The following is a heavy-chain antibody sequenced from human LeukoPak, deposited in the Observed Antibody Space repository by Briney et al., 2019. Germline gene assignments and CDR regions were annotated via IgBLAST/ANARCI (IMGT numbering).Heavy chain of an antibody. CDR1: GGTFSSYA. J-gene: IGHJ6*03. CDR3: GGGYDTDYYYYYYMDA. CDR2: IIPIFGTA. V-gene: IGHV1-69*01. D-gene: IGHD5-12*01. Sequence: GASVKVSCKASGGTFSSYAISWVRQAPGQGLEWMGGIIPIFGTANYAQKFQGRVTITADESTSTAYMELSSLRSEDTAVYYCGGGYDTDYYYYYYMDAWGKGTTVTVSS.